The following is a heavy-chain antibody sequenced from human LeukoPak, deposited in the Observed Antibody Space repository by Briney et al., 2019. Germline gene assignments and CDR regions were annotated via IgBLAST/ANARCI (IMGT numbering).Heavy chain of an antibody. CDR2: IKQGGNEK. J-gene: IGHJ4*02. Sequence: GGSLRLSSAASGFTFSNHWMSWVRQAPGKGLEWVAGIKQGGNEKNYVDSVKGRFTISRDDAKHSLYLEMHSLRAEDTAIYSCARDALISYRGAWSQSDYWGQGTLVTVSS. D-gene: IGHD2-2*01. CDR1: GFTFSNHW. V-gene: IGHV3-7*01. CDR3: ARDALISYRGAWSQSDY.